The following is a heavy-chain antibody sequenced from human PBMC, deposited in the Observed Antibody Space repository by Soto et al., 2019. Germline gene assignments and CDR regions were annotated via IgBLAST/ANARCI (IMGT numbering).Heavy chain of an antibody. Sequence: QVQLQESGPGLVKPSETLSLTCTVSGGSISNYYWGWIRQPPGKGLEWMGYIYYSGSTNYNPSLKSRVSISVDTSKNQFSLNLHSVTAADTAVYHCARGFATSWYTYYFDYWGQGTLVTVSS. CDR1: GGSISNYY. CDR3: ARGFATSWYTYYFDY. D-gene: IGHD6-13*01. CDR2: IYYSGST. J-gene: IGHJ4*02. V-gene: IGHV4-59*08.